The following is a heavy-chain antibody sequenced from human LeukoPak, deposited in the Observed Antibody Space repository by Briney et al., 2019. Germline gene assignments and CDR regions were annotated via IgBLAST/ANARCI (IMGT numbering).Heavy chain of an antibody. D-gene: IGHD3-10*01. CDR1: GFVFSNFA. J-gene: IGHJ6*02. Sequence: GGSLRLSCEASGFVFSNFALTWVRQGPGKGLEWVSSISGSGSGTYYTDSVKGRFTISRDNSKNTMYLQLNSLRAEDTAVYYCAKEKAGFRELIALGLDVWGQGTTVIVS. V-gene: IGHV3-23*01. CDR2: ISGSGSGT. CDR3: AKEKAGFRELIALGLDV.